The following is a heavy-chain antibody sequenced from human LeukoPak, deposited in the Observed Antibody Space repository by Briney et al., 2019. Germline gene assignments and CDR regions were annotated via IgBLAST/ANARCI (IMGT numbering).Heavy chain of an antibody. CDR3: TTAYYYDSSGYYWSPSMDV. Sequence: GGSLRLSCAVSGFTFSSYAMSWVRQAPGKGLEWVSAISGSGGSTYYADSVKGRFTISRDNSKNTLYLQMNSLKTEDTAVYYCTTAYYYDSSGYYWSPSMDVWGKGTTVTVPS. D-gene: IGHD3-22*01. J-gene: IGHJ6*04. CDR2: ISGSGGST. V-gene: IGHV3-23*01. CDR1: GFTFSSYA.